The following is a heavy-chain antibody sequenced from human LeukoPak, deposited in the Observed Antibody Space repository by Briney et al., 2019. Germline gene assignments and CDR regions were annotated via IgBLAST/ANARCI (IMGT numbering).Heavy chain of an antibody. Sequence: PGGSLRLSCTASGFTFSSYAMSWVRQAPGKGLEWVSAISGSGGTTYYADSVKGWFTLSRDNSKNTLYLQMNSLRAEDTAVYYCANMRGIQVWLSDFWGQGSLVTVSS. CDR2: ISGSGGTT. CDR1: GFTFSSYA. CDR3: ANMRGIQVWLSDF. J-gene: IGHJ4*02. V-gene: IGHV3-23*01. D-gene: IGHD5-18*01.